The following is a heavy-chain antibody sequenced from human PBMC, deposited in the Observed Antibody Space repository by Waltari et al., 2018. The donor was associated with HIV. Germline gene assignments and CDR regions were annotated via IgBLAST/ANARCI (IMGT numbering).Heavy chain of an antibody. Sequence: QVQLVQSGAEVKKPGSSVKVSCKASGGTFSSYAISWVRQAPGQGLEWMGGIIPIFGTANYAQKFQGRVTITADESTSTAYMELSSLRSEDTAVYYCASTPKGVIRGSGSYSDYFDYWGQGTLVTVSS. CDR2: IIPIFGTA. V-gene: IGHV1-69*01. CDR1: GGTFSSYA. CDR3: ASTPKGVIRGSGSYSDYFDY. D-gene: IGHD1-26*01. J-gene: IGHJ4*02.